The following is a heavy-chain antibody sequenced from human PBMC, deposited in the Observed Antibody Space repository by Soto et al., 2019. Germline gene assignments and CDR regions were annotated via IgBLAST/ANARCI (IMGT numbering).Heavy chain of an antibody. Sequence: SVKVSCKASGGTFSSYTISWVRQAPGQGLEWMGRIIPILGIANYAQKFQGRVTITADKSTSTAYMELSSLRSEDTAVYYCARDPRIAEHDWIDPWGQGTLVTVSS. CDR3: ARDPRIAEHDWIDP. D-gene: IGHD2-15*01. J-gene: IGHJ5*02. CDR2: IIPILGIA. V-gene: IGHV1-69*04. CDR1: GGTFSSYT.